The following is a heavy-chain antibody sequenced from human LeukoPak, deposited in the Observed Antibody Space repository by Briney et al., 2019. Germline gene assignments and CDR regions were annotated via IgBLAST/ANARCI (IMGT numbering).Heavy chain of an antibody. CDR2: INHSGST. D-gene: IGHD6-19*01. CDR1: GFTFSSYW. CDR3: ARYYRGGWYYLDY. Sequence: PGGSLRLSCAVSGFTFSSYWMNWVCQAPGKGLEWIGEINHSGSTNYNPSLKSRVTISVDTSKNQFSLKLSSVTAADTAVYYCARYYRGGWYYLDYWGQGTLVTVSS. J-gene: IGHJ4*02. V-gene: IGHV4-34*01.